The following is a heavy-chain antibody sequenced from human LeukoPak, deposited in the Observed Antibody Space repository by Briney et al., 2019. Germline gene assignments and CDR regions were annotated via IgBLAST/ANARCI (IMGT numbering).Heavy chain of an antibody. V-gene: IGHV4-39*01. D-gene: IGHD3-16*01. CDR3: ARNVSRGGPGGAFDI. CDR1: GGAISGRRDY. J-gene: IGHJ3*02. Sequence: PSETLSLTCTVSGGAISGRRDYWGWFRQPPGKELEWIASIYYSGSTHYNPSLKSRVTISVDTSRNQFSLELRSATAADSAMYYCARNVSRGGPGGAFDIWGQGTMVTVSS. CDR2: IYYSGST.